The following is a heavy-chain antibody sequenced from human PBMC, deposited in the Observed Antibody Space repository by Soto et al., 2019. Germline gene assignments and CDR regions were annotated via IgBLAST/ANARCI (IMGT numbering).Heavy chain of an antibody. V-gene: IGHV3-11*01. Sequence: QVQLVESGGGLVKPGGSLRLSCAASGFIFSDYYMSWIRQAPGKGLEWVSYISSSGSTIYYADSVKGRFTISRDNAKNSLYLQMNSRRAEDTALYYWARDRLTTWLVGPGDYYMDVWGKGTTVTVSS. J-gene: IGHJ6*03. D-gene: IGHD3-22*01. CDR3: ARDRLTTWLVGPGDYYMDV. CDR2: ISSSGSTI. CDR1: GFIFSDYY.